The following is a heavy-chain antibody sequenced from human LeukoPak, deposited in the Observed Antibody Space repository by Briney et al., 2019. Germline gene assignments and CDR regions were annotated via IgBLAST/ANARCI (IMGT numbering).Heavy chain of an antibody. V-gene: IGHV4-4*07. CDR1: GGSISSYY. CDR2: IYTSGST. CDR3: ARELPGIAAAGPDY. Sequence: SETLSLTCTVSGGSISSYYWSWIRQPAGKGLEWIGRIYTSGSTNYNPSLKSRVTMSVDTSKNQFSLKLSFVTAADTAVYYCARELPGIAAAGPDYWGQGTLVTVSS. J-gene: IGHJ4*02. D-gene: IGHD6-13*01.